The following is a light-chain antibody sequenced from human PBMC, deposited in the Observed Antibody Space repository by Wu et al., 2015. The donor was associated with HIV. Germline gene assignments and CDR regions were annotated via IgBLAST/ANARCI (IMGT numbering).Light chain of an antibody. CDR3: QHRRT. V-gene: IGKV3-11*01. CDR2: NTS. J-gene: IGKJ5*01. CDR1: QSVSSS. Sequence: EIVMTQSPATLSVSPGDRATLSCRASQSVSSSLAWYQQKPGQTPRLLIFNTSNRATGTPARFSGRGSGTDFTLSISSLESDDFAVYYCQHRRTFGQGTRLQIK.